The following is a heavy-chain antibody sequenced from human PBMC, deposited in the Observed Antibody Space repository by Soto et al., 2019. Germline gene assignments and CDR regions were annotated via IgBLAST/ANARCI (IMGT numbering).Heavy chain of an antibody. CDR2: INHSGSS. J-gene: IGHJ6*02. Sequence: SETLSLTCGVFGGSFSGYSWNWIRQPPGKGLEWIGEINHSGSSNYNPSLKSRVTISVDTSKNQFSLKVNSVTAADTAVYYCARAHFAPLRSGYYHYGMDVWGQGTTVTVSS. CDR1: GGSFSGYS. D-gene: IGHD3-16*01. V-gene: IGHV4-34*01. CDR3: ARAHFAPLRSGYYHYGMDV.